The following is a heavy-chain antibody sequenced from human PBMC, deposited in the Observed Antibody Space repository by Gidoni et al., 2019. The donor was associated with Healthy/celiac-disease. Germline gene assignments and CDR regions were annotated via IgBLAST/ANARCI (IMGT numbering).Heavy chain of an antibody. CDR3: TTDYRNWFDP. CDR2: INSKTDGGTT. CDR1: GFTFSNAW. J-gene: IGHJ5*02. V-gene: IGHV3-15*01. Sequence: EVQLGESGGGVVKPGGSLRRSGAASGFTFSNAWMSWVRQAPGKGLEWVGRINSKTDGGTTDYAAPVKGRFTISRDDSKNTLYLHMNSLKTEDTAVYYCTTDYRNWFDPWCQGTLVTVSS.